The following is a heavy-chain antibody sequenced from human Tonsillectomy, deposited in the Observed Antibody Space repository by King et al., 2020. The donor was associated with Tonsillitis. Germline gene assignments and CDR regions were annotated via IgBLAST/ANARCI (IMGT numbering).Heavy chain of an antibody. V-gene: IGHV3-7*01. D-gene: IGHD5-18*01. CDR1: GFSFSSYW. J-gene: IGHJ4*02. CDR2: IKQDGSEK. CDR3: VVTCRY. Sequence: VQLVESGGGLVQPGGSLRLSCAASGFSFSSYWMNWVRQAPGKGLEWVANIKQDGSEKYYVDSVKGRFTISRDNAKNSLYLQMDSLRAEDTAVYFCVVTCRYWGQGTPVTVSS.